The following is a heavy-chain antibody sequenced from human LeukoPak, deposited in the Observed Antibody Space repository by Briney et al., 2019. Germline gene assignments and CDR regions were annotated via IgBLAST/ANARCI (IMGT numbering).Heavy chain of an antibody. V-gene: IGHV3-48*03. D-gene: IGHD2-8*01. CDR3: AKDRCSNGIGCLYYYMDV. J-gene: IGHJ6*03. CDR1: GFTFSSYE. CDR2: ISSSGSTI. Sequence: GGSLRLSCAASGFTFSSYEMNWVRQAPGKGLEWVSYISSSGSTIYYADSVKGRFSISRDNSKNTLSLQMNSLRAEDTAVYYCAKDRCSNGIGCLYYYMDVWGKGTTVTISS.